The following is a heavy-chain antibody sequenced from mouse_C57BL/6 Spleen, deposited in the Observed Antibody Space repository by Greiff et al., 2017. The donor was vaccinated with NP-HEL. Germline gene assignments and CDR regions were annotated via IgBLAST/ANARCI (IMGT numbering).Heavy chain of an antibody. J-gene: IGHJ2*01. D-gene: IGHD2-5*01. CDR2: IYPGDGDT. V-gene: IGHV1-82*01. CDR1: GYAFSSSW. CDR3: ARRGNSNYVLDY. Sequence: VQLQQSGPELVKPGASVKISCKASGYAFSSSWMNWVKQRPGKGLEWIGRIYPGDGDTNYNGKFKGKATLTADKSSSTAYMQLSSLTSEDSAVYFCARRGNSNYVLDYWGQGTTLTVSS.